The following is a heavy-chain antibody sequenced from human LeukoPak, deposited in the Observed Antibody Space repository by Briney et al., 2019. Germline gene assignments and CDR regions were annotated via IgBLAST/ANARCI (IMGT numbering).Heavy chain of an antibody. D-gene: IGHD2-21*02. CDR3: TRLWGDCGGDCYSHDY. CDR2: IRRKANSYAT. V-gene: IGHV3-73*01. J-gene: IGHJ4*02. CDR1: GFTFSGSV. Sequence: GGSLRLSCAASGFTFSGSVMHWVRQASGRGLEWVGRIRRKANSYATAYGASVKGRFTISRDDSKNTAYLQMNSLRTEDTAVYYCTRLWGDCGGDCYSHDYWGQGTLVTVSS.